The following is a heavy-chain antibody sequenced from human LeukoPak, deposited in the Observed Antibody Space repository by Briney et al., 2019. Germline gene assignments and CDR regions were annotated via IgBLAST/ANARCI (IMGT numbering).Heavy chain of an antibody. V-gene: IGHV3-30*02. J-gene: IGHJ4*02. CDR3: AKDRYSSSSWFDY. CDR1: GCTFSSYG. CDR2: IRYDGSNK. Sequence: GRSLRLSCAASGCTFSSYGMDWVHQAPGKGLEWVAFIRYDGSNKYYADSVKGRFTISRDNSKNTLYLQMNSLKAEDTAVYYCAKDRYSSSSWFDYWGQGTLVTVSS. D-gene: IGHD6-6*01.